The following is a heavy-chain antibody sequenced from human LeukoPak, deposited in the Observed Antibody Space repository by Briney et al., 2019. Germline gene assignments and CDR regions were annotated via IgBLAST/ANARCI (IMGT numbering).Heavy chain of an antibody. J-gene: IGHJ4*02. CDR1: GFTVSSNY. Sequence: GGSLRLSCAASGFTVSSNYMSWVRQAPGKGLEWVTVIYSGGSTYYADSVKGRFTISRDNSKNTLYLQMNSLRAEDTAVYYCARDRVHTMVRGSNWGQGTLVTLSS. D-gene: IGHD3-10*01. V-gene: IGHV3-66*02. CDR2: IYSGGST. CDR3: ARDRVHTMVRGSN.